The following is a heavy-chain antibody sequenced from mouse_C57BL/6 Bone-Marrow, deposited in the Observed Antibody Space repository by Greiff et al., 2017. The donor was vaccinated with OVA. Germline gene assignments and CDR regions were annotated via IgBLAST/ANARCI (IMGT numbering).Heavy chain of an antibody. Sequence: VQLQQSGTVLARPGASVKMSCKTSGYTFTSYWMHWVKQRPGQGLEWIGAIYPGNSDTSYNQKFKGKAKLNAVTSASTAYMELSSLTNEDSAVYYCTRGAIITTVVPDWYFYVWGTGTTVTVSS. CDR1: GYTFTSYW. J-gene: IGHJ1*03. D-gene: IGHD1-1*01. V-gene: IGHV1-5*01. CDR2: IYPGNSDT. CDR3: TRGAIITTVVPDWYFYV.